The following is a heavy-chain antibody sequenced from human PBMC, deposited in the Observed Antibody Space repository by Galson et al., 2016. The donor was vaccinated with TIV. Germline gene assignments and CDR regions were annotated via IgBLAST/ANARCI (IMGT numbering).Heavy chain of an antibody. CDR1: GHTLKELN. D-gene: IGHD3-10*01. CDR3: ATEARYVQGSNGEFYFGLDV. V-gene: IGHV1-24*01. Sequence: SVKVSCKVSGHTLKELNIQWVRQAPGKGLEWMGGFDPEDGQTTYTQKLQGRVTMTEDTSTDTAYMELSSLTSEDTAVYYCATEARYVQGSNGEFYFGLDVWGQGTTVIVSS. CDR2: FDPEDGQT. J-gene: IGHJ6*02.